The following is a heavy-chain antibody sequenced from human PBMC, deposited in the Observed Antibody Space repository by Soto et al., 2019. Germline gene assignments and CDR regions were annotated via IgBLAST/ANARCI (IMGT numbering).Heavy chain of an antibody. CDR3: AKDIEGWGIAVAGTYFDY. V-gene: IGHV3-9*01. CDR2: ISWNSGSI. Sequence: EVQLVESGGGLVQPGRSLRLSCAASGFTFDDYAMHWVRQAPGKGLEWVSGISWNSGSIGYADSVKGRFTISRDNAKNSLYLQMNRLRAEDTALYYCAKDIEGWGIAVAGTYFDYWGQGTLVTVSS. D-gene: IGHD6-19*01. CDR1: GFTFDDYA. J-gene: IGHJ4*02.